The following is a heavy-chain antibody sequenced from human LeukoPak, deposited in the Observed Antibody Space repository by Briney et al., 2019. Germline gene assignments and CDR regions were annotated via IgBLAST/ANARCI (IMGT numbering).Heavy chain of an antibody. J-gene: IGHJ5*02. D-gene: IGHD2-2*01. CDR2: IKQDGSVK. CDR1: GFTFSSYW. V-gene: IGHV3-7*01. CDR3: ARDFSTSCYECWFDP. Sequence: GGSLRLSCAASGFTFSSYWMSWVRQAPGKGLEWVANIKQDGSVKYYVDSVKGRFTISRDNAKNSLYLQMNSLRAEDTAVYYCARDFSTSCYECWFDPWGQGTLVTVSS.